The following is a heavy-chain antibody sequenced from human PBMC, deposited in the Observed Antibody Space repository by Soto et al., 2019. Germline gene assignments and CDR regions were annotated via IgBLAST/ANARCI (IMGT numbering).Heavy chain of an antibody. Sequence: GGSQRLSCAASGFTFSSYSMNWVRQAPGKGLEWVSGITGSGGSTYYADSVKGRFTISRDNFKNTLDLQMNSLRAEDTAVYYCAKAGGDCSGGTCYSGQGDCWGQGTLVTVSS. D-gene: IGHD2-15*01. V-gene: IGHV3-23*01. CDR1: GFTFSSYS. CDR2: ITGSGGST. CDR3: AKAGGDCSGGTCYSGQGDC. J-gene: IGHJ4*02.